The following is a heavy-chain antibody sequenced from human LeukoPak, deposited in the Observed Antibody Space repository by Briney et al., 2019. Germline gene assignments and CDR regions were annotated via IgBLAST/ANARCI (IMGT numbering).Heavy chain of an antibody. J-gene: IGHJ3*02. CDR2: IIPIFGAA. Sequence: SVKVSCKASGGTFSTYAFSWVRQAPGQGLEWMGGIIPIFGAANYAQKFQGRVTITADETTSTAYMELSSLRSEDTAVYFCARKWLGALDIWGQGTMVTVSS. D-gene: IGHD6-19*01. CDR1: GGTFSTYA. V-gene: IGHV1-69*13. CDR3: ARKWLGALDI.